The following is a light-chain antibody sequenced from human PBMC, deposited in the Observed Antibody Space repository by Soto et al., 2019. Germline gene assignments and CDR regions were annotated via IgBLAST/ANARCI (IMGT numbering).Light chain of an antibody. J-gene: IGKJ5*01. CDR2: GAS. Sequence: EIVMTQSPATLSVSPGERVTLSCRASQSISPNLAWYQQKPGQTPSLLMYGASTRATGIPARFSGNGFGTEFTLTISSLQSEDCAVYYCQQYNTWSSITFGQGTRLEIK. CDR1: QSISPN. CDR3: QQYNTWSSIT. V-gene: IGKV3-15*01.